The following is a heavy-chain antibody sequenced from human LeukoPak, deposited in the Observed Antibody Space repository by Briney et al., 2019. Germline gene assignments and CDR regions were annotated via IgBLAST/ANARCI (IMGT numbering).Heavy chain of an antibody. J-gene: IGHJ2*01. D-gene: IGHD1-20*01. Sequence: ASVKVSCKASGYTFSTYGITWVPQVPGQGLEWMGWISAYNGKSNYAQKFQGRVTMTTDTSTSTAYMELRSLRSDDTAVYSCARSNWSGDWYFDLWGRGTLVTVSS. CDR1: GYTFSTYG. V-gene: IGHV1-18*01. CDR2: ISAYNGKS. CDR3: ARSNWSGDWYFDL.